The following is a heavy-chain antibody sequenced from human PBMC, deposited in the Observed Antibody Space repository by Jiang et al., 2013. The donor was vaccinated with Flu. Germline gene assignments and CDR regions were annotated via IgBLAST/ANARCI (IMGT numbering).Heavy chain of an antibody. CDR1: GGSMRSDTYY. J-gene: IGHJ4*02. D-gene: IGHD5-12*01. CDR3: ARAQKYSGFELPYYDF. CDR2: IYYSGSA. Sequence: GLVKPSETLSLICSVSGGSMRSDTYYWGWIRQPPGKRLEWIGGIYYSGSAYYNPSLSSRVAMSVDTSKKQLSLRLTSLTAADTAVYFCARAQKYSGFELPYYDFWGQGTLVIVSS. V-gene: IGHV4-39*07.